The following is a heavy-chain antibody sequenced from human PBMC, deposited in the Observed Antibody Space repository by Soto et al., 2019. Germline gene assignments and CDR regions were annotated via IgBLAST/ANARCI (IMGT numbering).Heavy chain of an antibody. J-gene: IGHJ4*02. Sequence: VQLVQSGGGLVQPGGSLRLSCAASGFTFNSFEMNWVRQAPGKGLEWVAYISSASSTMYYADSVKGRFTISRDNANNSLYLQMTGLGAEDTALYYCARSYRSGWADYWGQGTLVTVSS. V-gene: IGHV3-48*03. CDR2: ISSASSTM. CDR3: ARSYRSGWADY. D-gene: IGHD6-19*01. CDR1: GFTFNSFE.